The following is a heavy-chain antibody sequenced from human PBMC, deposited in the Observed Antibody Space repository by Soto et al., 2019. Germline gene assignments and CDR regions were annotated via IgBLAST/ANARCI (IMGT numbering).Heavy chain of an antibody. V-gene: IGHV4-59*01. D-gene: IGHD3-22*01. CDR1: GGSISSYY. CDR3: ARKYYYDRGWDAFDI. J-gene: IGHJ3*02. Sequence: SETLSLTCTVSGGSISSYYWSWIRQPPGKGLEWIGYLYYSGSTNYNPSLKSRATISVDTSKNQFSLKLSSVTAADTAVYYCARKYYYDRGWDAFDIWGQGTMVT. CDR2: LYYSGST.